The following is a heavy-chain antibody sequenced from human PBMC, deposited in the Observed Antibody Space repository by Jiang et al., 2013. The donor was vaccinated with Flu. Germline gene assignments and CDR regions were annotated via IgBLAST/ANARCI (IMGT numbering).Heavy chain of an antibody. V-gene: IGHV1-24*01. CDR1: GYTLTELS. D-gene: IGHD1-26*01. Sequence: ESGAEVKKPGASVKVSCKVSGYTLTELSMHWVRQAPGKGLEWMGGFDPEDGETIYAQKFQGRVTMTEDTSTDTAYMELSSLRSEDTAVYYCATTTWYSGSYGWYFDLWGLAPWSLSP. J-gene: IGHJ2*01. CDR2: FDPEDGET. CDR3: ATTTWYSGSYGWYFDL.